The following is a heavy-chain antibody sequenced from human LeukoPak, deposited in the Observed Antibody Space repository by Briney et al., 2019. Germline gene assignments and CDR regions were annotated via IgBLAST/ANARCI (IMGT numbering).Heavy chain of an antibody. CDR2: INWNGGST. CDR3: ARRGYGDYYYGMDV. V-gene: IGHV3-20*01. Sequence: TGGSLRLSCAASGFTFDDYGMSWVRQAPGKGLEWVSGINWNGGSTGYADSVKGRFTISRDNAKNFLYLQMNSLRAEDTALYHCARRGYGDYYYGMDVWGQGTTVTVSS. J-gene: IGHJ6*02. CDR1: GFTFDDYG. D-gene: IGHD2-15*01.